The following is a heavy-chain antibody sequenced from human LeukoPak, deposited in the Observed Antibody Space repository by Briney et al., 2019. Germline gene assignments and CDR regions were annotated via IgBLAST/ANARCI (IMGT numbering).Heavy chain of an antibody. J-gene: IGHJ4*02. Sequence: GGSLRLSCAASGVTFSRYSMNWVRQAPGKGLEWVSAINDGGDSTYYADSVKGRFTISRDNSKNTLYLQMNSLRAEDTAVYYCARDLGYWGQGTLVTVSS. CDR3: ARDLGY. CDR1: GVTFSRYS. CDR2: INDGGDST. V-gene: IGHV3-23*01.